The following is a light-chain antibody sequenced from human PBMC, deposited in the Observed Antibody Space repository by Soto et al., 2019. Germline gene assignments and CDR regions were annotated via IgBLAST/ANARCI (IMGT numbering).Light chain of an antibody. CDR3: QQYDSYPLT. J-gene: IGKJ4*01. Sequence: DIQMTQSPSTLSASVGDRVTITCRASQSISSWLAWHQQEPGKAPKLLIYKASSLESGVPSRFSGSGSGTEFTLSISSLQPDDSATYYCQQYDSYPLTFGGGTKVDIK. CDR1: QSISSW. CDR2: KAS. V-gene: IGKV1-5*03.